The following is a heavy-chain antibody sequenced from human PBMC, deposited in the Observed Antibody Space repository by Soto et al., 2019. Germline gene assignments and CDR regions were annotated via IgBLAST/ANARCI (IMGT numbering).Heavy chain of an antibody. D-gene: IGHD6-19*01. CDR2: INSNGASI. V-gene: IGHV3-48*02. CDR1: GFPFRSYS. J-gene: IGHJ4*02. CDR3: ATSSWYFDF. Sequence: EVQLVESGGGLIQPGGSLRLSCAASGFPFRSYSMNWIRQAPGKGLEWIAHINSNGASIYYADSVKGRFTISRDNANNSLNLQLTSLKDEDTAVYYCATSSWYFDFWGQGTLVTVSS.